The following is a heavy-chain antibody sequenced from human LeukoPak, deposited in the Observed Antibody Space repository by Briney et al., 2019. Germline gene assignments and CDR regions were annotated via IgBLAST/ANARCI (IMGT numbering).Heavy chain of an antibody. CDR2: INHSGST. CDR3: ARPDRTGDWYFDL. D-gene: IGHD1-14*01. Sequence: SETLSLTCAVYGGSFSGYYWSWIRQPPGKGLEWIGEINHSGSTNYNPSLKSRVSMSVDTSRNQFSLKLSSVTAADTAVYYCARPDRTGDWYFDLWGRGTLVTVSS. V-gene: IGHV4-34*01. CDR1: GGSFSGYY. J-gene: IGHJ2*01.